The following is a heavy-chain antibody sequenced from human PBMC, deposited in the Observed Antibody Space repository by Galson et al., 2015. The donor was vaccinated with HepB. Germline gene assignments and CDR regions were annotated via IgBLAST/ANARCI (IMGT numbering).Heavy chain of an antibody. Sequence: SLRLSCAASGFTFSSYGMHWVRQAPGKGLEWVAVISYDGSNKYYADSVKGRFTISRDKSKNTLYLQMNSLRAEDTAVYYCAKEVNYGGNLPTDYWGQGILVTVSS. J-gene: IGHJ4*02. D-gene: IGHD4-23*01. CDR2: ISYDGSNK. CDR3: AKEVNYGGNLPTDY. CDR1: GFTFSSYG. V-gene: IGHV3-30*18.